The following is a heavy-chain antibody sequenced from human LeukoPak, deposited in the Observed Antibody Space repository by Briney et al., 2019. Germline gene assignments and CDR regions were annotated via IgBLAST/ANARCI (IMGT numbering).Heavy chain of an antibody. CDR1: RFTLSNYA. D-gene: IGHD6-19*01. CDR3: AAGYTTGWYVRYFDY. V-gene: IGHV3-23*01. J-gene: IGHJ4*02. CDR2: ISGSGGST. Sequence: GGSVRLSCVASRFTLSNYAMRWVRHARGKGRVGVSSISGSGGSTYQAENVKGRFTISRDNSKNTLYLQMNSLRDEDTAIYYCAAGYTTGWYVRYFDYWGQGTLVTVSS.